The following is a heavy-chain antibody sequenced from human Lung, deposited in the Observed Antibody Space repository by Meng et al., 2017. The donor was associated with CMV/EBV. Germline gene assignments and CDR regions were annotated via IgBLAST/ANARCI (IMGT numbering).Heavy chain of an antibody. V-gene: IGHV1-2*06. CDR3: AKSSDNGWSS. J-gene: IGHJ4*01. CDR2: VNPISDDT. D-gene: IGHD6-19*01. CDR1: GYSFSGFY. Sequence: GQRVQSGAEVKGPGASVNISCQASGYSFSGFYPNWARQAPGHGLEWLGRVNPISDDTHLAQKFEGRITVTRSATINTAFMELTRLRPDDTAVYYCAKSSDNGWSSWGPGTLVTVSS.